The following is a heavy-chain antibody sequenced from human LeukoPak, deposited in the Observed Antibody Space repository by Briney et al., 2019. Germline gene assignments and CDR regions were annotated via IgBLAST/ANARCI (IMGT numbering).Heavy chain of an antibody. V-gene: IGHV4-31*03. Sequence: KPSQTLSLTCTVSGGSINSGGYYWSWIRQHPGKGLEWIGYIYYSGSTYYNPSLKSRVTISVDTSKNQFSLKLSSVTAADTAVYYCAREGGFYRPLDYSGQGILVTVSS. CDR1: GGSINSGGYY. CDR3: AREGGFYRPLDY. D-gene: IGHD3-3*01. CDR2: IYYSGST. J-gene: IGHJ4*02.